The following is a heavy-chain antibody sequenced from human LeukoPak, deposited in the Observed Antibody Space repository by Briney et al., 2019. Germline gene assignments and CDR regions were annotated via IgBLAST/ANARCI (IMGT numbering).Heavy chain of an antibody. Sequence: SETLSLTCTVSGGSISSSYWSWIRQPPGKGLEWIGYIYYTGSTTYNPSLKSRVTISVDTSKNQFSLKLRSVTAADTAVYYCASIDDYGDYGDFDYWGQGTLVTVSS. CDR3: ASIDDYGDYGDFDY. D-gene: IGHD4-17*01. J-gene: IGHJ4*02. CDR1: GGSISSSY. CDR2: IYYTGST. V-gene: IGHV4-59*12.